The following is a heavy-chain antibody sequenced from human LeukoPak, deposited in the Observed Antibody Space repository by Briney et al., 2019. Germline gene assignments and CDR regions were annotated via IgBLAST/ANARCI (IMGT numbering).Heavy chain of an antibody. CDR2: IYYSGST. J-gene: IGHJ4*02. V-gene: IGHV4-59*08. D-gene: IGHD5-18*01. CDR1: GGSISSYY. Sequence: SETLSLTCTVSGGSISSYYWSWIRQPPGKGLEWIGYIYYSGSTNYNPSLKSRVTISVDTSKNQFSLKLSSVAAADTAVYYCARRHNRGYSYGFFDYWGQGTLVTVSS. CDR3: ARRHNRGYSYGFFDY.